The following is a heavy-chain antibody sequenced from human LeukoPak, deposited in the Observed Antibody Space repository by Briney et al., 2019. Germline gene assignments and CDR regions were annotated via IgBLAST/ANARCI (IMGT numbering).Heavy chain of an antibody. Sequence: GGSLRLSCAASGFTFSAYSMNWVRQAPGKGLEWVSSISGSSSYIYYADSVKGRFTISRDNAKNSLYLQMNSLRAEDTAVYYCARDRGSSGPLYYFDYWGQGTLVTVSS. D-gene: IGHD3-22*01. J-gene: IGHJ4*02. CDR3: ARDRGSSGPLYYFDY. V-gene: IGHV3-21*04. CDR1: GFTFSAYS. CDR2: ISGSSSYI.